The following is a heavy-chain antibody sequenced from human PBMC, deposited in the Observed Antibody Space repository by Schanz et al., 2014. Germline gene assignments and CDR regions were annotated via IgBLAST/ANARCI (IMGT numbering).Heavy chain of an antibody. Sequence: VQLVESGGGVVQPGGSLRLSCAASGFTFSFSGMQWVRQAPGKGLEWVSRTSNDGSFTTFADSVKGRFTISRDNAKNTLYLQMNSLRAEDTAVYYCARDRQQLVGRIGYYYGMDVWGQGTTVTVSS. V-gene: IGHV3-74*01. CDR2: TSNDGSFT. CDR3: ARDRQQLVGRIGYYYGMDV. J-gene: IGHJ6*02. D-gene: IGHD6-13*01. CDR1: GFTFSFSG.